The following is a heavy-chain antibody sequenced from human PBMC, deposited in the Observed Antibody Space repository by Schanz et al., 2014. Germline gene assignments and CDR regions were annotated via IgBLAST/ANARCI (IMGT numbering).Heavy chain of an antibody. D-gene: IGHD3-10*01. V-gene: IGHV3-48*01. CDR1: GFTFSDYS. Sequence: EVQLVESGGGWVQPGGSLRLSCAASGFTFSDYSMNWVRQAPGKGPEWVSLISDSGDTAYYADSVKGRFTISRDNAKNSLYLEMNSLRAEDTAVYYCARIGGSVFDYWAQGTLVTVSS. CDR2: ISDSGDTA. J-gene: IGHJ4*02. CDR3: ARIGGSVFDY.